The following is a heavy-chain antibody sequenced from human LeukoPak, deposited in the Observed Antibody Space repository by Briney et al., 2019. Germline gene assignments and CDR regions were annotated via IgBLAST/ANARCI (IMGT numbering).Heavy chain of an antibody. CDR1: GGTFSSYA. J-gene: IGHJ4*02. V-gene: IGHV1-69*13. D-gene: IGHD3/OR15-3a*01. CDR3: AKGLEEYYFDY. Sequence: SVKVSCKASGGTFSSYAISWVRQAPGQGLEWMGGIIPIFGTANYAQKFQGRVTITADESTSTAYMELSSLRSEDTAAYYCAKGLEEYYFDYWGQGTLVTVSS. CDR2: IIPIFGTA.